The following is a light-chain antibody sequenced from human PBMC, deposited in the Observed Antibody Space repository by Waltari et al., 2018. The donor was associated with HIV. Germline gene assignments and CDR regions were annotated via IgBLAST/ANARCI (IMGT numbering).Light chain of an antibody. Sequence: SYVLTQPPSVSVDTGEKARITCGGTNIGSKSVQWYQQKPGQAPVLVIYDDNDRPSGLPERFSGSSSGNTATLTISRVEAGDEADYYCQVWDTTTDQWVFGGGTELAVL. V-gene: IGLV3-21*04. CDR1: NIGSKS. CDR3: QVWDTTTDQWV. CDR2: DDN. J-gene: IGLJ3*02.